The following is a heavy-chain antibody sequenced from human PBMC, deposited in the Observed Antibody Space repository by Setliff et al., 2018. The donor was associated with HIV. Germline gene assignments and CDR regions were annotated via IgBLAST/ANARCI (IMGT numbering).Heavy chain of an antibody. CDR1: GFSFMSGVG. D-gene: IGHD3-10*01. CDR3: AHNRDHTGPNYYDY. CDR2: IYWNDDK. V-gene: IGHV2-5*01. Sequence: PTLVNPTQTLTLTCTFSGFSFMSGVGVGWIRRPPGEALEWLALIYWNDDKRYSPSLKSRLTITKDTSKNQVVPQMTNMDPVDTATYYCAHNRDHTGPNYYDYWGQGALVTVSS. J-gene: IGHJ4*02.